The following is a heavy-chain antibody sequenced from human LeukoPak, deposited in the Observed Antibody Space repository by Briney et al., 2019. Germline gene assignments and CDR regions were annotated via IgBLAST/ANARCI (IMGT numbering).Heavy chain of an antibody. CDR2: INHSGST. J-gene: IGHJ4*02. Sequence: PSETLSLTCAVYGGSFSGYYWSWIRQPPGKGLEWIGEINHSGSTNYNPSLKSRVTISVDTSKNQFSLKLSSVTAADTAVYYCARERAMDYYGSGSYDFDYWGQGTLVTVSS. D-gene: IGHD3-10*01. CDR1: GGSFSGYY. V-gene: IGHV4-34*01. CDR3: ARERAMDYYGSGSYDFDY.